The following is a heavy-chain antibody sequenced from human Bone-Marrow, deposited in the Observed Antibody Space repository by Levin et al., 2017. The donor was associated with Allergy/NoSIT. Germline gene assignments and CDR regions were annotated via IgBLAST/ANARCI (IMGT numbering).Heavy chain of an antibody. V-gene: IGHV1-46*01. Sequence: ASVKVSCKASGYTFTHFYIQWVRQAPGQGLEWMGRINPSSGSTAYADRFQDRVKMTKESSTSTVYMELSSLRSDDTAVYFCSRSTSAAATSIGVFWGPGTLVTVSS. CDR1: GYTFTHFY. J-gene: IGHJ4*02. CDR2: INPSSGST. CDR3: SRSTSAAATSIGVF. D-gene: IGHD2-15*01.